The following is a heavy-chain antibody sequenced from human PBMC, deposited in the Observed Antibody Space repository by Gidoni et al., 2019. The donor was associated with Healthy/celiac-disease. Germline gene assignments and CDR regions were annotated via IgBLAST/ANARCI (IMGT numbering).Heavy chain of an antibody. J-gene: IGHJ4*02. CDR2: INHSGST. D-gene: IGHD4-17*01. V-gene: IGHV4-34*01. CDR1: GGSFSGYY. CDR3: ARGWGTTVTTFLGFDFFGY. Sequence: QVQLQQWGAGLLKPSETLSLTCAVYGGSFSGYYWSWIRQPPGKGLEWIGEINHSGSTNYNPSLKSRVTISVDTSKNQFSLKLSSVTAADTAVYYCARGWGTTVTTFLGFDFFGYWGQGTLVTVSS.